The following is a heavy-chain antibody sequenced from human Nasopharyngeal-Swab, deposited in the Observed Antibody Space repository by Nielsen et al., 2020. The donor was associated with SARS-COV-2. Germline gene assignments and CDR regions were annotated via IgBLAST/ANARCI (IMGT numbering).Heavy chain of an antibody. CDR1: GFTFGDYA. CDR3: ARSVGSFYGQGAFDI. Sequence: GGSLRLSCTTSGFTFGDYAMSWFRQAPGKGLEWVGFIRSKTYGGAPEYAASVKGRFTISSDGAESIAYLQMNSLETEDTGVYYCARSVGSFYGQGAFDIWGQGTMVTVSS. CDR2: IRSKTYGGAP. D-gene: IGHD1-26*01. J-gene: IGHJ3*02. V-gene: IGHV3-49*01.